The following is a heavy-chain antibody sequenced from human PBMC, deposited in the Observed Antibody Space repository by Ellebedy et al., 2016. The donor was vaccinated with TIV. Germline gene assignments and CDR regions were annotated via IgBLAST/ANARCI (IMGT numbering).Heavy chain of an antibody. D-gene: IGHD3-22*01. CDR1: GLSVSSNY. J-gene: IGHJ4*02. CDR2: INRGGST. V-gene: IGHV3-66*01. CDR3: AKCRWDDSSAEFDY. Sequence: GESLKISCAASGLSVSSNYMNWVRQSPGKGLEWVSVINRGGSTFYAASVKGRFTISRDNSKNTLYLQMNTLRAEDTAIYYCAKCRWDDSSAEFDYWGQGTLVSVSS.